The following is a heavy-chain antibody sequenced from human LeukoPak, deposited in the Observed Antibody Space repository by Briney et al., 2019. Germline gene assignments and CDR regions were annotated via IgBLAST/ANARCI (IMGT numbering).Heavy chain of an antibody. J-gene: IGHJ6*03. Sequence: GGSLLLSCAASGFTFISYWMHWVRQAPGTGLVRVSRINSDGSSTSYADSVKGRFTISRDNANNNLYLQMNSLRAEDTAVYYCAKKDQGYCSGGSCYEWNYYYYMDVWGKGTTVTISS. V-gene: IGHV3-74*01. CDR2: INSDGSST. D-gene: IGHD2-15*01. CDR1: GFTFISYW. CDR3: AKKDQGYCSGGSCYEWNYYYYMDV.